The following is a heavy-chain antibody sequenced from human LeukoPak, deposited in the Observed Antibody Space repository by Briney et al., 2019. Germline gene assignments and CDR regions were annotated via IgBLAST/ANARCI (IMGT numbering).Heavy chain of an antibody. V-gene: IGHV3-21*01. Sequence: GGSLRLSCAASGFTFSSYSMNWVRQAPGKGLEWVSSISSSSSYIYYADSVKGRFTISRDNSKNTLYLQINSLRAEDTAVYYCARDNYGYDYWGQGTLVTVSS. J-gene: IGHJ4*02. D-gene: IGHD5-18*01. CDR1: GFTFSSYS. CDR2: ISSSSSYI. CDR3: ARDNYGYDY.